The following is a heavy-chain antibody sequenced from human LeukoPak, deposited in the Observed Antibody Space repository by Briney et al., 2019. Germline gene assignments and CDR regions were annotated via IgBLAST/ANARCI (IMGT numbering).Heavy chain of an antibody. CDR3: ARHQLPDSSRDAFDI. J-gene: IGHJ3*02. D-gene: IGHD1-7*01. Sequence: GESLKISCKGSGYSFTSYWISWVRQIPGKGLERMGRIDPSDSYTNYSPSFQGHVTISADKSISTAYLQWSSLKASDTAMYYCARHQLPDSSRDAFDIWGQGTMVTVSS. CDR1: GYSFTSYW. V-gene: IGHV5-10-1*01. CDR2: IDPSDSYT.